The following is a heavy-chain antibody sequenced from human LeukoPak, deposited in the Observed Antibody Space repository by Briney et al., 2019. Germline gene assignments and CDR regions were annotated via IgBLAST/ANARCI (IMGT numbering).Heavy chain of an antibody. J-gene: IGHJ5*02. CDR3: ARGGRYCSGGSCYSGNWFDP. CDR1: GDSISSYY. Sequence: KSSETLSLTCTVSGDSISSYYWSWIRQPPGKGLEWIGYIYYSGSTNYNPSLKSRVTISVDTSKNQFSLKLSSVTAADTAVYYCARGGRYCSGGSCYSGNWFDPWGQGTLVTVSS. V-gene: IGHV4-59*01. D-gene: IGHD2-15*01. CDR2: IYYSGST.